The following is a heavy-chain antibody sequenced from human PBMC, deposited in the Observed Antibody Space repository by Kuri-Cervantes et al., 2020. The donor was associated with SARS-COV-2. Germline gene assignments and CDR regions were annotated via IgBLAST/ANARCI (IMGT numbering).Heavy chain of an antibody. CDR2: IKQDGSEK. CDR3: ASSRGYSGYDLYYYYYMDV. J-gene: IGHJ6*03. D-gene: IGHD5-12*01. V-gene: IGHV3-7*01. CDR1: GFTFSSYW. Sequence: GGSLRLSCAASGFTFSSYWMSWVRQAPGKGLEWVANIKQDGSEKYYVDSVKGRFTISRDNAKNSLYLQMNSLRAEDTAVYYCASSRGYSGYDLYYYYYMDVWGKGTTVTVSS.